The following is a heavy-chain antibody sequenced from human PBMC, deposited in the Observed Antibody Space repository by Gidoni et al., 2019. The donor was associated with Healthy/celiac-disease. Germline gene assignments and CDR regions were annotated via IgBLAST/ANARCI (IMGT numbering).Heavy chain of an antibody. CDR1: GFSLSTSGVG. V-gene: IGHV2-5*01. Sequence: QITLKESGPTLVKPTQTLTLTCTFSGFSLSTSGVGVGWIRQPPGKALEWLALIYWNDDKRYSPSLKSRLTIPKDPSKNQVVLTMTNMDPVDTATYYCAHSGGGAAMGFFDYWGQGTLVTVSS. D-gene: IGHD5-18*01. J-gene: IGHJ4*02. CDR3: AHSGGGAAMGFFDY. CDR2: IYWNDDK.